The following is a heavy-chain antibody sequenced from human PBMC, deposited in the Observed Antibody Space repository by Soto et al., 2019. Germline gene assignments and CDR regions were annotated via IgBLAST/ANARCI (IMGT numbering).Heavy chain of an antibody. Sequence: PSETLSLTCAVSGYSISSGYYWGWIRQPPGKGLEWIGSIYHSGSTYYNPSLKSRVTISVDTSKNQFSLKLSSVTAADTAVYYCARDATGEFHAFDIWGQGTMVTVSS. V-gene: IGHV4-38-2*02. CDR2: IYHSGST. CDR1: GYSISSGYY. CDR3: ARDATGEFHAFDI. J-gene: IGHJ3*02. D-gene: IGHD3-10*01.